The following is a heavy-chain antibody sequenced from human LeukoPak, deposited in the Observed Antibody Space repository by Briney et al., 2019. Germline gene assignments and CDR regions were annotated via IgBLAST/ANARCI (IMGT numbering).Heavy chain of an antibody. CDR3: AKVGSEYYDSSGFDY. J-gene: IGHJ4*02. Sequence: GGSLRLSCAASGFTFSSYAMSWVRQAPGKGLEWGSAISGSGGSTYYADSVKGRFTISRDNSKNTLYLQMNSLRAEDTAVYYCAKVGSEYYDSSGFDYWGQGTLVTVSS. CDR2: ISGSGGST. D-gene: IGHD3-22*01. V-gene: IGHV3-23*01. CDR1: GFTFSSYA.